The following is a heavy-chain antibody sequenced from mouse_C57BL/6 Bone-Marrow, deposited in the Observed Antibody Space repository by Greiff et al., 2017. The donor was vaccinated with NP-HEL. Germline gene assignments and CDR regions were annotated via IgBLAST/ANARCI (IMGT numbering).Heavy chain of an antibody. CDR2: ISSGGSYT. D-gene: IGHD2-4*01. CDR3: ARRGITTHYYAMDY. Sequence: EVKLMESGGDLVKPGGSLKLSCAASGFTFSSYGMSWVRQTPDKRLEWVATISSGGSYTYYPDSVKGRFTISRDNAMNTLYLQMSSLKSEDTAMYYCARRGITTHYYAMDYWGQGTSVTVSS. V-gene: IGHV5-6*02. CDR1: GFTFSSYG. J-gene: IGHJ4*01.